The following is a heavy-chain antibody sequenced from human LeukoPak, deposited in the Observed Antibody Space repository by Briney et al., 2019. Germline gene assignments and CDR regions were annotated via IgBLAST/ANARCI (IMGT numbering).Heavy chain of an antibody. J-gene: IGHJ4*02. CDR2: ISYDGSNK. Sequence: GGSLRLSCAASGFTFSSYGMHWVRQAPGKGLEWVAVISYDGSNKYYADSVKGRFTISRDNSKNTLYLQMNGLRAEDTAVYYSAYSSGWSYAGFDYWGQGTLVTVSS. CDR1: GFTFSSYG. D-gene: IGHD6-19*01. CDR3: AYSSGWSYAGFDY. V-gene: IGHV3-30*03.